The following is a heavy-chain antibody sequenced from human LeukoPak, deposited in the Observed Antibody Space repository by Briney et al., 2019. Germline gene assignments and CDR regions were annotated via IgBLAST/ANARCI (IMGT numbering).Heavy chain of an antibody. Sequence: PGGSLRLSCAASGFTVSTTHMSWVRQAPGKGLEWASVIYSGGDTYYSDSVKGRFTVSRDNSKNTLYLQMNSLSAEDTAVYYCARVHIVGATPDYWGQGTLVTVSS. CDR2: IYSGGDT. CDR1: GFTVSTTH. J-gene: IGHJ4*02. CDR3: ARVHIVGATPDY. V-gene: IGHV3-53*01. D-gene: IGHD1-26*01.